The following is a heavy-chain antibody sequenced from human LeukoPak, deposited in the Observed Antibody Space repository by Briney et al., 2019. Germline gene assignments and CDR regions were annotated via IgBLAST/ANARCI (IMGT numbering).Heavy chain of an antibody. CDR3: ARGLGYCSSTSCPIYFDY. CDR2: ISGSGGST. V-gene: IGHV3-23*01. Sequence: GGSLRLSCTASGFTFSDYSMTWIRQAPGKGLEWVSVISGSGGSTYYADSVKGRFTISRDNSKNTLYLQMNSLRAEDTAIYYCARGLGYCSSTSCPIYFDYWGQGTLVTVSS. D-gene: IGHD2-2*01. CDR1: GFTFSDYS. J-gene: IGHJ4*02.